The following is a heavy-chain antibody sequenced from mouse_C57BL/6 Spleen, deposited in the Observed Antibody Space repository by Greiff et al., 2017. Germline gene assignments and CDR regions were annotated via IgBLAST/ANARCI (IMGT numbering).Heavy chain of an antibody. CDR2: ISSGSSTI. V-gene: IGHV5-17*01. D-gene: IGHD1-1*02. CDR3: ARGVAYYAMDY. CDR1: GFTFSDYG. Sequence: EVMLVESGGGLVKPGGSLKLSCAASGFTFSDYGMHWVRQAPEKGLEWVAYISSGSSTIYYADIVKGRFTISRDNAKITLFLQMTSLRSEDTAMYYCARGVAYYAMDYWGQGTSVTVSS. J-gene: IGHJ4*01.